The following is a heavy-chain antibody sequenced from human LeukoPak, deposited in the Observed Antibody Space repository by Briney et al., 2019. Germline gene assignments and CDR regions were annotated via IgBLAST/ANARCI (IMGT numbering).Heavy chain of an antibody. Sequence: SETLSLTCSVSGDSISSSYWSWIRQPPGKGLEWIGNIYNSANTNYNPSLQSRVTMSVDTSKSQFSLQLTSVGAADTAVYYCAGRFRSRSDGNGYYYGHDAFDVLGQGTLVTVSS. V-gene: IGHV4-59*08. D-gene: IGHD3-22*01. J-gene: IGHJ3*01. CDR3: AGRFRSRSDGNGYYYGHDAFDV. CDR2: IYNSANT. CDR1: GDSISSSY.